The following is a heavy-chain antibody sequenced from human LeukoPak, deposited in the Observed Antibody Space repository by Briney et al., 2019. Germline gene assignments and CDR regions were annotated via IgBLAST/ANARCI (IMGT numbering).Heavy chain of an antibody. CDR1: GFTFISYG. CDR3: AVQVVDRFDP. CDR2: MSGIGGST. J-gene: IGHJ5*02. Sequence: GGSLRLSCAASGFTFISYGMSWVRQGPGKGLEWVSAMSGIGGSTYYADSVKGRFTISRDNAKNTLYLQMNSLRAEDTAVYYCAVQVVDRFDPWGQGTLVTVSS. D-gene: IGHD2-15*01. V-gene: IGHV3-23*01.